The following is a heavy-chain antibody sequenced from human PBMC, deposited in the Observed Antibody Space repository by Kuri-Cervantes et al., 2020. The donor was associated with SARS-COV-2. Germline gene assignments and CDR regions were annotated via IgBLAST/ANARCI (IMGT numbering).Heavy chain of an antibody. D-gene: IGHD3-22*01. CDR3: ARSYYYDRLDY. J-gene: IGHJ4*02. V-gene: IGHV1-8*03. Sequence: ASVKVSCKASGYTFTSYDINWVRQATGQGLEWMGWMNPNSGNTGYAQKFQGRVTITRNTSISTAYMELSRLRSDDTAVYYCARSYYYDRLDYWGQGTLVTVSS. CDR2: MNPNSGNT. CDR1: GYTFTSYD.